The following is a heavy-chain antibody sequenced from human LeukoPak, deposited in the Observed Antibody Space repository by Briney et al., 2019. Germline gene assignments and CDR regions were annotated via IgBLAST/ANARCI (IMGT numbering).Heavy chain of an antibody. CDR3: ATGYCSSTNCRIDY. V-gene: IGHV1-69*04. CDR1: GGTFSSYA. Sequence: GASVKVSCKASGGTFSSYAISWVRQAPGQGLEWMGRIIPILGIANYAQKFQGRVTITADKSTSTAYMELSSLRSEDTAVYYCATGYCSSTNCRIDYWGQGTLVSVSS. CDR2: IIPILGIA. D-gene: IGHD2-2*03. J-gene: IGHJ4*02.